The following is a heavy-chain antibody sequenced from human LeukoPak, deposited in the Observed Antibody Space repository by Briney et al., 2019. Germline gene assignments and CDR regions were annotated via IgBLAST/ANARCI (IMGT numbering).Heavy chain of an antibody. V-gene: IGHV3-7*01. J-gene: IGHJ4*02. D-gene: IGHD6-19*01. Sequence: GGPLRLSCGPSGFTYSSYWISWLRQAPGKEREWVANIKQDGSEKYYVDSVKGRFTISRDNAKNSLYLQMNSLRAEDTAVYYCARDPAVDSSAWYLDYWGQGTLVTVSS. CDR3: ARDPAVDSSAWYLDY. CDR2: IKQDGSEK. CDR1: GFTYSSYW.